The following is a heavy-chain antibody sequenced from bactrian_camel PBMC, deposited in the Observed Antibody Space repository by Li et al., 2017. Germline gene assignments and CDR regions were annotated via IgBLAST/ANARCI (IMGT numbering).Heavy chain of an antibody. CDR1: RRTYSTYC. CDR3: AATNDRSSALSPRRYNY. V-gene: IGHV3S1*01. J-gene: IGHJ4*01. CDR2: VHPGRFGT. Sequence: HVQLVESGGGSVQAGGSLSVSCTDSRRTYSTYCMAWFRQAPGKEREGVAFVHPGRFGTYYAASVGGRFSISQDGDKNTVYLQMNSLNPEDTAMYYCAATNDRSSALSPRRYNYWGQGTQVTVS.